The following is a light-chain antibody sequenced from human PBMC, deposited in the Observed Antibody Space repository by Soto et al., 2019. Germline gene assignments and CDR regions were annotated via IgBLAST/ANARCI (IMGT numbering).Light chain of an antibody. J-gene: IGLJ1*01. V-gene: IGLV2-8*01. Sequence: QSVLTQPPSASGSPGQSGTISCTGTSSDVGGYNYVSWYHQHPGKAPKLMIYDVSKRPSGVPDRFSGSKSGNTASLTVSGLQAEDEADYYCSSYAGSNNYVFGTGTKVTVL. CDR2: DVS. CDR1: SSDVGGYNY. CDR3: SSYAGSNNYV.